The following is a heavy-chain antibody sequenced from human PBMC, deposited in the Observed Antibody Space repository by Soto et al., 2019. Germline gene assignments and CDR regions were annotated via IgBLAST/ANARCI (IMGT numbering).Heavy chain of an antibody. CDR3: ARAYGDDYGDYYFDY. V-gene: IGHV3-30-3*01. D-gene: IGHD4-17*01. CDR2: ISYDGSNK. CDR1: GFTFSSYA. J-gene: IGHJ4*02. Sequence: LRLSCAASGFTFSSYAMHWVRQAPGKGLEWVAVISYDGSNKYYADSVKGRFTISRDNSKNTLYLQMNSLRAEDTAVYYCARAYGDDYGDYYFDYWGQGTLVTVSS.